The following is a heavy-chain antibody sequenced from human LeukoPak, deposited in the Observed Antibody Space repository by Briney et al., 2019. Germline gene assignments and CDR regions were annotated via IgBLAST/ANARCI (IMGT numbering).Heavy chain of an antibody. CDR3: AELGITMIGGV. CDR2: ISSSGSTI. CDR1: GFTFSSYE. D-gene: IGHD3-10*02. J-gene: IGHJ6*03. V-gene: IGHV3-48*03. Sequence: GGSLRLSCAAPGFTFSSYEMNWVRQAPGKGLEWVSYISSSGSTIYYADSVKGRFTISRDNAKNSLYLQMNSLRAEDTAVYYCAELGITMIGGVWGKGTTVTTSS.